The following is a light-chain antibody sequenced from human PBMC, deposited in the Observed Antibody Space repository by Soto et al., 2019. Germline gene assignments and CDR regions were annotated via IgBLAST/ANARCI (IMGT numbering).Light chain of an antibody. J-gene: IGKJ5*01. Sequence: EIVLTQSPGTLSLSPGERATLSCRASQSVSSSYLAWYQQKPGQAPRLLIYGTSSRATGIPDRFSGSGSGTDFPLTISRLEPEDFAVYFCQHYGGSRLVTFVQGTRLEMK. CDR2: GTS. CDR1: QSVSSSY. V-gene: IGKV3-20*01. CDR3: QHYGGSRLVT.